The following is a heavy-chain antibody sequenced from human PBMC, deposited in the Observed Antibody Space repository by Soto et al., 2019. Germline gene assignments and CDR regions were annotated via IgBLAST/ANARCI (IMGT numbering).Heavy chain of an antibody. CDR1: GASISNDAYS. J-gene: IGHJ6*02. CDR3: ARAVAVAPVYYAMDV. CDR2: MYHSGST. V-gene: IGHV4-30-2*01. D-gene: IGHD6-19*01. Sequence: TSETLSLTCAVSGASISNDAYSWSWIRQPPGKGLEWIGYMYHSGSTYYNPSLKSRVTMSVDRSKNQFSLNLGSVTAADTAVYYCARAVAVAPVYYAMDVWGQGTTVTVSS.